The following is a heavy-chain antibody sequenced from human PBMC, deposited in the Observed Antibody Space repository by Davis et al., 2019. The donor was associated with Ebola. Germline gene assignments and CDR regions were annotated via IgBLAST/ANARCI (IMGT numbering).Heavy chain of an antibody. D-gene: IGHD6-19*01. V-gene: IGHV1-18*01. Sequence: ASVKVSCKASGYTFTSYGISWVRQAPGQGLEWMGWISAYNGNTNYAQKLQGRVTMTTDTSTSTAYIELRSLRSDDTAVYYCARELIESGWYYFDYWGQGTLVTVSS. CDR3: ARELIESGWYYFDY. J-gene: IGHJ4*02. CDR1: GYTFTSYG. CDR2: ISAYNGNT.